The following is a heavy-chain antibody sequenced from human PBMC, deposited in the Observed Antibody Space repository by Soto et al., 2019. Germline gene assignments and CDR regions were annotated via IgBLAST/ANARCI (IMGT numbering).Heavy chain of an antibody. J-gene: IGHJ6*02. CDR3: ANPWGRSGPRYGMDV. Sequence: GVSLRLSCAASGFTFSSYAMSWVRQAPGKGLEWVSAISGSCGSTYYADSVKGRFTISRDNSKNTLYLQMNSLRAEDTAVYYCANPWGRSGPRYGMDVWGQGTTVTVSS. CDR2: ISGSCGST. V-gene: IGHV3-23*01. D-gene: IGHD3-3*01. CDR1: GFTFSSYA.